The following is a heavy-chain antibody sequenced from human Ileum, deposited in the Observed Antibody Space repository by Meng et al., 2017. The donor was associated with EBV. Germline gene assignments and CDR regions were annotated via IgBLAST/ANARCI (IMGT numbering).Heavy chain of an antibody. D-gene: IGHD4-17*01. CDR1: GDSISSNNW. J-gene: IGHJ4*02. CDR3: ASGRDYAWHS. Sequence: QVQLKESGPGLVKPSWILSLPCAVSGDSISSNNWWSWVRQPPGKGLEWIGEIYHSGSTDYNPSFKSRVTMSVDKSKNQISLNLSSVTAADTAVYYCASGRDYAWHSWGRGTLVTVSS. CDR2: IYHSGST. V-gene: IGHV4-4*02.